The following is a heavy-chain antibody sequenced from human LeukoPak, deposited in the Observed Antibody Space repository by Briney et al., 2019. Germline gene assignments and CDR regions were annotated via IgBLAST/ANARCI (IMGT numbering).Heavy chain of an antibody. CDR1: GYTFTGYY. Sequence: ASVKVSCKASGYTFTGYYMHWVRQAPGQGLEWMGWINPNSGGTNYAQKLQSRVTMTRDTSISTAYMELSRLRSDDTAVYYCASTTGTTQSDAFDIWGQGTMVTVSS. V-gene: IGHV1-2*02. CDR3: ASTTGTTQSDAFDI. J-gene: IGHJ3*02. D-gene: IGHD1-1*01. CDR2: INPNSGGT.